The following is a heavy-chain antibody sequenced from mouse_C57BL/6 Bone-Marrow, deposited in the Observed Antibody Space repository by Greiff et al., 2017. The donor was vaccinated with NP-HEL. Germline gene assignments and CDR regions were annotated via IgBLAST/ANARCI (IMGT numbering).Heavy chain of an antibody. CDR2: IRNKANGYTT. D-gene: IGHD2-1*01. CDR1: GFTFTDYY. CDR3: ARAFGGKGLWYFDV. J-gene: IGHJ1*03. V-gene: IGHV7-3*01. Sequence: EVKVVESGGGLVQPGGSLSLSCAASGFTFTDYYMSWVRQPPGKALEWLGFIRNKANGYTTEYSASVKGRFTISKDNSQSILYLQMNALRAEDSATYYCARAFGGKGLWYFDVWGTGTTVTVSS.